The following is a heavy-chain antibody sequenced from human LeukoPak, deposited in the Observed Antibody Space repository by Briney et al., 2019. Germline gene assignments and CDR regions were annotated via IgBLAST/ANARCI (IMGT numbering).Heavy chain of an antibody. CDR2: ISYAGNIK. Sequence: GGSLRLSCAASGFTFRSYAMHWVRQAPGKGLEWVALISYAGNIKYYADSVKGRFTISRDNSKNTLYLQMNSLRAEDTAVYYCARALSGYCSGGSCSPTDYWGQGTLVTVSS. J-gene: IGHJ4*02. D-gene: IGHD2-15*01. CDR1: GFTFRSYA. V-gene: IGHV3-30*04. CDR3: ARALSGYCSGGSCSPTDY.